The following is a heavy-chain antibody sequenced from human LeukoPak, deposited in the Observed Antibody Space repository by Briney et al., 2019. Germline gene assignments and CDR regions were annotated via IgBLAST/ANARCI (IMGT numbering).Heavy chain of an antibody. CDR1: GGSISSGDYY. V-gene: IGHV4-30-4*08. CDR3: ARSTYLGDILH. D-gene: IGHD2-15*01. Sequence: PSETLSLTCTVSGGSISSGDYYWSWVRQPPGTGLEWIGYIYYSGSTYYHPSIKSRVTISVDTFKNQFSLKLSSVTAADTAVYYCARSTYLGDILHWGQGTLVTVSS. J-gene: IGHJ1*01. CDR2: IYYSGST.